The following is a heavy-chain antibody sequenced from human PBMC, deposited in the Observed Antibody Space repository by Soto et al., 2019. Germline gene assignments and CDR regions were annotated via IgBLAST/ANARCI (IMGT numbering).Heavy chain of an antibody. CDR3: ARGYRISMVILTTNYFDS. J-gene: IGHJ4*02. CDR1: GGPFGGFY. D-gene: IGHD3-10*01. CDR2: IHHGGST. Sequence: KTSETLSLTCAVNGGPFGGFYWTWIRQSPGKGLEWIGEIHHGGSTNYNPSLKSRVTMSLDTSKSQFSLKLTPVTAADTAVYYCARGYRISMVILTTNYFDSWGQGTPVTVSS. V-gene: IGHV4-34*01.